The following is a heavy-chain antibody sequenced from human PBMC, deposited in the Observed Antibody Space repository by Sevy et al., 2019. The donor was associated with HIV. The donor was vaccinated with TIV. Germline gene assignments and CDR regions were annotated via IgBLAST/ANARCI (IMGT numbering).Heavy chain of an antibody. CDR1: GGSFSGYY. CDR3: ARGRTSELNGDLTEAYYYGMDV. V-gene: IGHV4-34*01. J-gene: IGHJ6*02. Sequence: SETLSLTCAVYGGSFSGYYWSWIRQPPGKGLEWIGEINHSGSTNYNPSLKSRVTISVDTSKNQFSLKLSSVTAADTAVYYCARGRTSELNGDLTEAYYYGMDVWGPGTTVTVSS. CDR2: INHSGST. D-gene: IGHD4-17*01.